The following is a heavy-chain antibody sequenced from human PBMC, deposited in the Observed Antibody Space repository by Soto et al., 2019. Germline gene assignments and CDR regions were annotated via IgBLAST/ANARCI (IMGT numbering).Heavy chain of an antibody. D-gene: IGHD3-3*01. J-gene: IGHJ6*02. V-gene: IGHV1-69*06. CDR1: GGTFSSYA. Sequence: SVKVSCKAAGGTFSSYAISWVRQAPGQGLEWMGGIIPIFGTANYAQKFQGRVTITADKSTSTAYMELSSLRSEDTAVYYCGAGGFWSGYYSYGMDVWGQGTTVTVSS. CDR2: IIPIFGTA. CDR3: GAGGFWSGYYSYGMDV.